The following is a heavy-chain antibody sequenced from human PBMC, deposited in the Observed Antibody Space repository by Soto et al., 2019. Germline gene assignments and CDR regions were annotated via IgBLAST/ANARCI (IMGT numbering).Heavy chain of an antibody. CDR1: GFIFSEYA. D-gene: IGHD2-15*01. Sequence: VGSLRLSCEGSGFIFSEYAMHWVRQAPGKGLEWVTFIWYDGRNKYYEKSVRGRFTISRDNSKNLLFLQMSGLGVEDTAVYYCARARTPGFCSGGSCYALDYWGRGTLVTVSS. V-gene: IGHV3-33*01. CDR3: ARARTPGFCSGGSCYALDY. CDR2: IWYDGRNK. J-gene: IGHJ4*02.